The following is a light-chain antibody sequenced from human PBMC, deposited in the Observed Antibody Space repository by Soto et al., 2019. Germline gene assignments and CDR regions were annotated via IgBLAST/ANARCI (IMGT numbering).Light chain of an antibody. CDR3: QQYNNWPLT. CDR1: QSVSSN. V-gene: IGKV3-15*01. J-gene: IGKJ4*01. Sequence: EIVMMQSPATLSVSPGERATLSCRASQSVSSNLAWYQQKPGQAPRLLIYGASTRATGIPASFSGSGSGTEFTLTISSLQSEDFAVYYCQQYNNWPLTFGGGTNVEIK. CDR2: GAS.